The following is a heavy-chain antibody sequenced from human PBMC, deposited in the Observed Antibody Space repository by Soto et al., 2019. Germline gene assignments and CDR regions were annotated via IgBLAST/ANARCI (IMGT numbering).Heavy chain of an antibody. V-gene: IGHV4-34*01. CDR2: INHSGST. D-gene: IGHD6-6*01. J-gene: IGHJ4*02. CDR3: ARAGRIAARPFNY. Sequence: PSETLSLTCAVYGGSFGGYYWSWIRQPPGKGLEWIGEINHSGSTNYNPSLKSRVTISVDTSKNQFSLKLSSVTAADTAVYYCARAGRIAARPFNYWGQGTLVTSPQ. CDR1: GGSFGGYY.